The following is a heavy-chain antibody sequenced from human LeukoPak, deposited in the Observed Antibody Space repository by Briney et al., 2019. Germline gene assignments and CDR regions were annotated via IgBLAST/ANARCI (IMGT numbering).Heavy chain of an antibody. CDR3: ARDRWYYYDSSDYYHDAFDI. D-gene: IGHD3-22*01. Sequence: GGSLRLSCAASGFTFDDYAMHWVRQAPGKGLEWVSGISWNSANIAYVDSVKGRFTISRDNSKNTLYLQMNSLRAEDTAVYYCARDRWYYYDSSDYYHDAFDIWGQGTMVTVSS. CDR1: GFTFDDYA. CDR2: ISWNSANI. V-gene: IGHV3-9*01. J-gene: IGHJ3*02.